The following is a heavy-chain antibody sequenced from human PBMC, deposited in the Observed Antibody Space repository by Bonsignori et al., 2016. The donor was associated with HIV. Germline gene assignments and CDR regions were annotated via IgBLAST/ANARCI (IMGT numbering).Heavy chain of an antibody. Sequence: QVQLVQSGAEVKKPGSSVRVSCRASGNSSSYYAISWVRQAPGQGLEWMGGIIPLLPLTNYAQKFQGRLTITADKSTSTTYMELRSLRSEDTALYYCTRNAWGHVYYYYMDVWGQGTTVAVSS. CDR3: TRNAWGHVYYYYMDV. D-gene: IGHD1-26*01. J-gene: IGHJ6*03. CDR2: IIPLLPLT. CDR1: GNSSSYYA. V-gene: IGHV1-69*04.